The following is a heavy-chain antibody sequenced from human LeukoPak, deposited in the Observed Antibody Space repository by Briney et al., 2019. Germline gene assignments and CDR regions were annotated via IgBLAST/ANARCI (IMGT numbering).Heavy chain of an antibody. Sequence: SETLSLTCTVSGGSISSSSYYWGWIRQPPGKGLEWIGSIYYSGSTNYNPSLKSRVTISVDTSKNQFSLNLNSVAAADTAVFYCARGSGYYDFWGQGTLVTVSS. J-gene: IGHJ4*02. CDR1: GGSISSSSYY. CDR2: IYYSGST. V-gene: IGHV4-39*07. D-gene: IGHD3-3*01. CDR3: ARGSGYYDF.